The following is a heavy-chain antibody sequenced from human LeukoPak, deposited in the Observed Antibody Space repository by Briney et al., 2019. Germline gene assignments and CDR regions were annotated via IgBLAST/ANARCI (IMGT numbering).Heavy chain of an antibody. J-gene: IGHJ6*03. CDR1: GGSISSSNW. V-gene: IGHV4-4*02. Sequence: PSETLSLTCAVSGGSISSSNWWSWVRQPPGKGLEWIGEIYHSGSTNYNPSLKSRVTISVDTSKNQLSLKLRSATAADTAVYFCARDIVGATADYYYYYTDVWGKGTTVTISS. D-gene: IGHD1-26*01. CDR3: ARDIVGATADYYYYYTDV. CDR2: IYHSGST.